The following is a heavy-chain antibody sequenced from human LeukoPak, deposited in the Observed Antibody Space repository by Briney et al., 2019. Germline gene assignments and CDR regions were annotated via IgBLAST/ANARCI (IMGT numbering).Heavy chain of an antibody. CDR1: GFTFSSFS. V-gene: IGHV3-23*01. CDR2: VIVSGTT. J-gene: IGHJ4*02. D-gene: IGHD6-25*01. CDR3: AKGSVGNADFAS. Sequence: GGSLRLSCAASGFTFSSFSMTWVRQAPGKGLEWVSSVIVSGTTYYADSVKGRFTISRDSFRGTLFLQMDSLRVEDTAVYFCAKGSVGNADFASWGQGALVTVSS.